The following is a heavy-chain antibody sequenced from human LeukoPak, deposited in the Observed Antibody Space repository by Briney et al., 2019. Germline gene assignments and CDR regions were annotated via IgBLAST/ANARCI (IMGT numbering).Heavy chain of an antibody. CDR1: GGSISSGSYY. V-gene: IGHV4-61*02. CDR3: ARGYQLLDYFDY. CDR2: IYTSGST. J-gene: IGHJ4*02. Sequence: SSETLSLTCTVSGGSISSGSYYWSWIRQPAGKGLEWIGRIYTSGSTNYNPSLKSRVTISVDTSKNQFSLKLSSVTAADTAVYYCARGYQLLDYFDYWGQGTLVTVSS. D-gene: IGHD2-2*01.